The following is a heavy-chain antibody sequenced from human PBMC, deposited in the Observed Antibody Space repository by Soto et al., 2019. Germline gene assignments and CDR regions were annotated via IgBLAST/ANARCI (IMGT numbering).Heavy chain of an antibody. CDR2: LSRGDER. J-gene: IGHJ6*02. Sequence: QVQLQESGPGLVKPSETLSLTCTVSGAPITTTKWWAWVRLPPGKGLEWIGGLSRGDERSSNPTLEFRFNMSQDKSNNHFSLKLTSVTAADSAIYYCPTQTISYTWGVWGRGTSVTVSS. CDR1: GAPITTTKW. V-gene: IGHV4-4*02. CDR3: PTQTISYTWGV. D-gene: IGHD3-16*01.